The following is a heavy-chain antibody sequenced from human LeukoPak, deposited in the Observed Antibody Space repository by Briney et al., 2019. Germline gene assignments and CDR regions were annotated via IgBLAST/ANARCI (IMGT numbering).Heavy chain of an antibody. Sequence: PSETLSLTCTVSRGSIRSRSFYWGWVRQPPGKGLEWIGSIYYSGETYFKPSLRSRVTISVDTSKTQFYLHLSTVTAADTAVYYCAISVSGSSEPYFDDWGQGSLVTVSS. CDR2: IYYSGET. J-gene: IGHJ4*02. D-gene: IGHD3-10*01. CDR1: RGSIRSRSFY. V-gene: IGHV4-39*01. CDR3: AISVSGSSEPYFDD.